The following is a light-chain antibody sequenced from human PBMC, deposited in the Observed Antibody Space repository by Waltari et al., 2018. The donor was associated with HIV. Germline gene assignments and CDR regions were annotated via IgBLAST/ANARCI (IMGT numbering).Light chain of an antibody. V-gene: IGLV1-51*01. CDR3: GTWDSSLSARV. J-gene: IGLJ3*02. CDR2: DNT. CDR1: SSNTGNNY. Sequence: VTISCSGSSSNTGNNYVSWYQQLPGTAPKLLIYDNTQRPSGLPDRYSGSKSGTSATLGITGLQTGDEADYYCGTWDSSLSARVFGGGTKVTVL.